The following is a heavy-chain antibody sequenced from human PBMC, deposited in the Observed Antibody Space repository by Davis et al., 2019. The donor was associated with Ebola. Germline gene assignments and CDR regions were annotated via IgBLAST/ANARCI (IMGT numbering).Heavy chain of an antibody. CDR2: IVPIFPTA. V-gene: IGHV1-69*06. Sequence: AASVKVSCKASGFTFTSSAMQWVRQARGQGLEWVGGIVPIFPTADYAQKFQGRVTIGADTSSSTAYMELRSLQSDDTAVYYCARGRALHDSGGNSGFDFWGQGMLVTVSS. CDR1: GFTFTSSA. CDR3: ARGRALHDSGGNSGFDF. J-gene: IGHJ4*02. D-gene: IGHD4-23*01.